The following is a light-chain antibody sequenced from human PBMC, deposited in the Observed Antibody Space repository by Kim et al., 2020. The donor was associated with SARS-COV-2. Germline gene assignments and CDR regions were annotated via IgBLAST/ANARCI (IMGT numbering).Light chain of an antibody. Sequence: SVSPGQTAIITCSGNELGDKNVCWYQQKAGQSPVLVIYEDRKRPSGIPERVSGSNSGNTATLTISGTQAMDEADYYCQAWDSSTVVFGGGTQLTVL. CDR2: EDR. CDR1: ELGDKN. CDR3: QAWDSSTVV. V-gene: IGLV3-1*01. J-gene: IGLJ2*01.